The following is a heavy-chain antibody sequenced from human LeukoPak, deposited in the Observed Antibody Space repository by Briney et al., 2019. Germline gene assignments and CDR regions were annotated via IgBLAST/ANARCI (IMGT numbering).Heavy chain of an antibody. V-gene: IGHV3-9*01. CDR1: GFTFDDYA. CDR3: ATTDYYGSGSYYIPDY. CDR2: ISWNSGSI. D-gene: IGHD3-10*01. J-gene: IGHJ4*02. Sequence: GGSLRLSCAASGFTFDDYAMHWVRQAPGKGLEWVSGISWNSGSIGYADSVKGRFTISRDNAKNSLYLQMNSLRAEDTALYYCATTDYYGSGSYYIPDYWGQGTLVTVSS.